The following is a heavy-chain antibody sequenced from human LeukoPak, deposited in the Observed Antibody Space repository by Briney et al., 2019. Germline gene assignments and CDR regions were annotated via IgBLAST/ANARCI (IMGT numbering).Heavy chain of an antibody. J-gene: IGHJ5*02. CDR3: ARELELSWFDP. D-gene: IGHD1-7*01. CDR1: GGSISSYY. V-gene: IGHV4-59*01. CDR2: IYYSGST. Sequence: SETLSLTCTVSGGSISSYYWSWIRQPPGKGLEWIGYIYYSGSTNYNPSLKSRVTISVDTSKNQFSLKLRSVTAADTAVYYCARELELSWFDPWGQGILVTVSS.